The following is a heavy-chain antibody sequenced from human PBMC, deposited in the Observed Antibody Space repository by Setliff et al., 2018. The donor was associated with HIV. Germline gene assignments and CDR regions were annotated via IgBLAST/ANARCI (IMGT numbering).Heavy chain of an antibody. J-gene: IGHJ4*02. CDR2: ISYSGST. Sequence: SETLSLTCTVSGGSISSHYWSWVRQSPGKGLEWIGSISYSGSTNHNPSLKNRATISVDTSKNQFSLKLSSVTAADTAVYYCARQRHGGAGAHDYWGQGTLVTVSS. CDR1: GGSISSHY. CDR3: ARQRHGGAGAHDY. D-gene: IGHD3-16*01. V-gene: IGHV4-59*11.